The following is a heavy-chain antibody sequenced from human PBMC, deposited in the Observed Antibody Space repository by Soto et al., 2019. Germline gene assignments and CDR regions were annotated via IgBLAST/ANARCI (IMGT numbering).Heavy chain of an antibody. V-gene: IGHV4-4*07. CDR1: GGSITGYY. Sequence: KPSETLSLTCTVSGGSITGYYWSWIRQPAGKGLEWIGRIYTSGSTNYNPSLKSRVTMSVDTSKNQFSLKLSSVTAADTAVYYCARVVRGGGDDDYVSGYGMDVWGQGTTVTVSS. J-gene: IGHJ6*02. CDR3: ARVVRGGGDDDYVSGYGMDV. CDR2: IYTSGST. D-gene: IGHD3-16*01.